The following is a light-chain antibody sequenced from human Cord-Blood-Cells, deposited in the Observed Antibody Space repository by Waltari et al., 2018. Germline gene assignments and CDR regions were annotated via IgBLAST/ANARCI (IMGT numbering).Light chain of an antibody. CDR2: EGS. J-gene: IGLJ1*01. Sequence: QSALTQPPSASGSPGQSVPISCTGTSSDVGGYNYVSWYQQHPGKAPKLMIYEGSKRPSGVPDRFSGSKSGNTASLTVSGLQAEDEADYYCSSYEGSNNYVFGTGTKVTVL. CDR1: SSDVGGYNY. V-gene: IGLV2-8*01. CDR3: SSYEGSNNYV.